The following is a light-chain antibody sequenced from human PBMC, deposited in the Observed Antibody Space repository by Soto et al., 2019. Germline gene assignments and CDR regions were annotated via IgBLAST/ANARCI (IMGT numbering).Light chain of an antibody. CDR2: DVT. CDR3: SSYAGSSIPVA. Sequence: QSALTQPPSASGSPGQSVTISCTGASSDVGGYNFVSWYQHHPGKAPRLMIYDVTQRPSGVPDRFSGSKSGNTASLTVSGLQVDDEAYYYCSSYAGSSIPVAFGGGPSSPS. CDR1: SSDVGGYNF. J-gene: IGLJ2*01. V-gene: IGLV2-8*01.